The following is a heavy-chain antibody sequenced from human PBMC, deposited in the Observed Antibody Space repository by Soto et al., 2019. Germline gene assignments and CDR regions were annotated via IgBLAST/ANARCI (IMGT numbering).Heavy chain of an antibody. Sequence: GGSLRLSCAASGFTVSSNYMSGVRQAPGKGLEWVSVIYSGGSTYYADSVKGRFTISRHNSKNTLYLQMNSLRAEDTAVYYCARDRITGYYYYMDVWGKGTTVTVSS. CDR2: IYSGGST. D-gene: IGHD1-20*01. CDR3: ARDRITGYYYYMDV. CDR1: GFTVSSNY. V-gene: IGHV3-53*04. J-gene: IGHJ6*03.